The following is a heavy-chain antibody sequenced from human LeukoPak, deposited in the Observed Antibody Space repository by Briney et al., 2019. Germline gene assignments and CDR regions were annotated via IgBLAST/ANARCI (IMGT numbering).Heavy chain of an antibody. V-gene: IGHV3-48*03. CDR1: GFTFSSYE. D-gene: IGHD6-13*01. Sequence: GGSLRLSCAVSGFTFSSYEMNWVRQAPGKGLEWVSYIGRSGSTIYYADSVKGRFTISRDNAKNSLYLQMNSLRAEDTAVYYCARLALRESSSWYYWFDLWGQGTLVTVSS. J-gene: IGHJ5*02. CDR3: ARLALRESSSWYYWFDL. CDR2: IGRSGSTI.